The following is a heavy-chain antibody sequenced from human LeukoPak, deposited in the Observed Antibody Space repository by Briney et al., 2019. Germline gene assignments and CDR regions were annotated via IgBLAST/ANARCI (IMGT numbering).Heavy chain of an antibody. CDR2: ISSSSSTI. CDR1: GFPFSSYS. Sequence: PGGSLRLSCAASGFPFSSYSMNWVRQAPGKGLEWVSYISSSSSTIYYADPVKGRFTISRDNAKNSLYLQMNSLRDEDTAVYYCARRGVVPAAMGYYYYGMDVWGQGTTVTVSS. J-gene: IGHJ6*02. V-gene: IGHV3-48*02. D-gene: IGHD2-2*01. CDR3: ARRGVVPAAMGYYYYGMDV.